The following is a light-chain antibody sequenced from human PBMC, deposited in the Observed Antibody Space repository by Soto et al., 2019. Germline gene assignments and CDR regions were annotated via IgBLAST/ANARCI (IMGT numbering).Light chain of an antibody. V-gene: IGLV1-44*01. Sequence: QSVLTQSPSASGTPGQRVTISCSGSRSNIGTYTVNCYQQLPGTAPTLLIYRNHQPPSGVPDRFSGSKSGTSASLAISGPQSEDEADYYCAAWDDSLRAVVFGGGTKVTVL. CDR1: RSNIGTYT. CDR3: AAWDDSLRAVV. J-gene: IGLJ2*01. CDR2: RNH.